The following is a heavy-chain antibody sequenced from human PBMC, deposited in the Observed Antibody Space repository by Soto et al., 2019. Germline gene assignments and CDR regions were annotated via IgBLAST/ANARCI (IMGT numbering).Heavy chain of an antibody. V-gene: IGHV3-53*01. CDR1: GFTVSSNY. D-gene: IGHD1-26*01. CDR3: AREIVGATWAYGMDV. J-gene: IGHJ6*02. Sequence: EAQLVESGGGLIQPGGSLRLSCAASGFTVSSNYMSWVRQAPGKGLEWVSVIYSGGSTYYADSVKGRFTISRDNSKNTLYLQMNSLRAEDTAVYYCAREIVGATWAYGMDVWGQGTTVTVSS. CDR2: IYSGGST.